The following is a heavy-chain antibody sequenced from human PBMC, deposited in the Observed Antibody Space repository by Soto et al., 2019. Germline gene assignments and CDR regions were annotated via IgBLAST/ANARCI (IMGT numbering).Heavy chain of an antibody. J-gene: IGHJ4*02. CDR3: GTWRGSSWFDY. D-gene: IGHD2-2*01. CDR2: IFSSDSSA. Sequence: GESLKISCKASGFTFSSYSLGWVRHMPGKGLQWMGNIFSSDSSAKYSPSFVGQVTISVDRSINTAYLQWSSLKASDTAIYYCGTWRGSSWFDYWGPGTLVTVSS. CDR1: GFTFSSYS. V-gene: IGHV5-51*01.